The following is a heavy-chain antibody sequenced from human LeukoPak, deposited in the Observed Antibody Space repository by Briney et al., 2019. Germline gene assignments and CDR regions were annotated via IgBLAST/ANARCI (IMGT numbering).Heavy chain of an antibody. CDR1: GYTFTSYY. CDR2: INPSGGST. J-gene: IGHJ4*02. Sequence: GASVKVSCKASGYTFTSYYMHWVRQAPGQGVEGMGVINPSGGSTIYAQKSQGRVTMTRETYTRTVYIEVSSLRSEDTAVYYCARAPLPHIGVVITFDYWGQGTLVTVSS. CDR3: ARAPLPHIGVVITFDY. V-gene: IGHV1-46*01. D-gene: IGHD3-22*01.